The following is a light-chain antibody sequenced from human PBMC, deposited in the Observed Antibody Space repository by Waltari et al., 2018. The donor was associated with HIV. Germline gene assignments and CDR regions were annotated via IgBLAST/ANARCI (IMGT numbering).Light chain of an antibody. Sequence: QSALTQPPSVSGSPGQSVTISCTGTSSDVGSYNRVSWYQQPPGPAPKLSICEVRHRPSGVLDRFSGYKSGNTASLTISGLQAEDEAEYCCSSYTSSSTPLVFGGGTKLTVL. J-gene: IGLJ3*02. CDR3: SSYTSSSTPLV. V-gene: IGLV2-18*02. CDR2: EVR. CDR1: SSDVGSYNR.